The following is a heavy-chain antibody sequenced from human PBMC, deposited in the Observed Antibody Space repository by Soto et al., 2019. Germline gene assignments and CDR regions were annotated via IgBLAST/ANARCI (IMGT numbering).Heavy chain of an antibody. Sequence: QVQLEQSGAEVKKPGSSVKVSCKASGGTFRNSAISWVRQAPGQGLEWMGGIMPIFRTPDYAQKFQGRVPITADESTTAADMELSGLRSDDTAVYYCARDNDRPQLGGNYYYILDVWGQGTTVTVSS. V-gene: IGHV1-69*12. CDR2: IMPIFRTP. CDR1: GGTFRNSA. J-gene: IGHJ6*02. D-gene: IGHD1-1*01. CDR3: ARDNDRPQLGGNYYYILDV.